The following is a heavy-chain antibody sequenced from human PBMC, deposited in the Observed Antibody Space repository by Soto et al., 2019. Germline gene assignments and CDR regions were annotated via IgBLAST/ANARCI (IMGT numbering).Heavy chain of an antibody. Sequence: PSETLSLTCTVSSGSISVTNVFWGWVRQPPGKGLAWIGSVAYSGTAYFSPSLATRVTFNVDPSKNQLCLTLYSVNDEDTAVSYCARIKGSPLDYGGPGIMVTAS. CDR1: SGSISVTNVF. D-gene: IGHD6-13*01. J-gene: IGHJ4*02. CDR3: ARIKGSPLDY. CDR2: VAYSGTA. V-gene: IGHV4-39*01.